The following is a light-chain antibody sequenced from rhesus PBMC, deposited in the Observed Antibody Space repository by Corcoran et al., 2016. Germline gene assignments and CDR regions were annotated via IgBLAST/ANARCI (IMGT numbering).Light chain of an antibody. CDR2: QAS. J-gene: IGKJ1*01. CDR3: QAYARSPWA. V-gene: IGKV1-22*01. CDR1: QSISSW. Sequence: DIQMTQSPSSLSASVGDTVTITCRASQSISSWLAWYQQQPGKVPNLPIYQASTLQNGVPSRFSGNGSGTDFALTISSLQSEDFATYYCQAYARSPWAFGPGTKVEIK.